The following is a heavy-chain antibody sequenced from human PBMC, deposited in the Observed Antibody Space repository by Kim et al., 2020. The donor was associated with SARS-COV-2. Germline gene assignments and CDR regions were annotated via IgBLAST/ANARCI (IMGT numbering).Heavy chain of an antibody. V-gene: IGHV7-4-1*02. Sequence: DSVKVSCKASGYTFTSYAMNWVRQAPGQGLEWMGWINTNTGNPTYAQGFTGRFVFSLDTSVSTAYLQISSLKAEDTAVYYCARGGYYYDSSGDYYVGYWGQGTLVTVSS. D-gene: IGHD3-22*01. CDR3: ARGGYYYDSSGDYYVGY. CDR1: GYTFTSYA. CDR2: INTNTGNP. J-gene: IGHJ4*02.